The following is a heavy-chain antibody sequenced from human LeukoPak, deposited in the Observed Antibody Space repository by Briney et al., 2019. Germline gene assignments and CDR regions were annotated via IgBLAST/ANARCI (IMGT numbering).Heavy chain of an antibody. CDR2: IRSKANNYAT. V-gene: IGHV3-73*01. J-gene: IGHJ6*02. Sequence: GGSLRLSCAASGFTFSGSAMHWVRQASGKGLEWVGRIRSKANNYATAYATSVKGRFTISRDDSKNTAYLQMNSLRAEDTAVYYCARAPHLVDGSGSYYTADYYGMDVWGQGTTVTVSS. D-gene: IGHD3-10*01. CDR1: GFTFSGSA. CDR3: ARAPHLVDGSGSYYTADYYGMDV.